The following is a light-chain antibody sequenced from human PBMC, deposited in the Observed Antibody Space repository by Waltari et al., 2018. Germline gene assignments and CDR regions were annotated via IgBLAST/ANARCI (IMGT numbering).Light chain of an antibody. CDR3: SSFTTSAIYV. J-gene: IGLJ1*01. Sequence: QSALTQPASVSGSPGQSITISCTGTSSDVGAYNYVSWHQQHPGKAPKPMIYDVSKRHPGVSARFSGSKSGTTASLTISGLQAEDEADYYCSSFTTSAIYVFGSVTKVTVL. CDR1: SSDVGAYNY. V-gene: IGLV2-14*03. CDR2: DVS.